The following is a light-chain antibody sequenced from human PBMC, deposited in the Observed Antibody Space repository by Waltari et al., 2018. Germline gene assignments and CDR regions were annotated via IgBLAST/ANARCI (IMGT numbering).Light chain of an antibody. J-gene: IGLJ3*02. CDR1: SSDVGGYNR. Sequence: QSALTQPPSVSGSPGQSVTISCTGTSSDVGGYNRSSWDQQPPGPAPKLMSYEVSNRPSGVPDRFSGSKSGNTASLTISGLQAEDEADYYCSLYTSSSTWVFGGGTKLTVL. V-gene: IGLV2-18*01. CDR3: SLYTSSSTWV. CDR2: EVS.